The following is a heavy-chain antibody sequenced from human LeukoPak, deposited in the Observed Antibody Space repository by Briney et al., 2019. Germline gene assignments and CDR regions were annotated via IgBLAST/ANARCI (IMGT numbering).Heavy chain of an antibody. CDR3: ARIRGVWLYDS. J-gene: IGHJ4*02. Sequence: PGGSLRLSCAASGFTFSSHWMSWVRQTPGKGLEWVANIKQSGSEKYYVDSMRGRFTISRDDAKNSLYLQMNSLRVEDTTIYYCARIRGVWLYDSWGQGTLVTVSS. CDR2: IKQSGSEK. D-gene: IGHD3-22*01. V-gene: IGHV3-7*01. CDR1: GFTFSSHW.